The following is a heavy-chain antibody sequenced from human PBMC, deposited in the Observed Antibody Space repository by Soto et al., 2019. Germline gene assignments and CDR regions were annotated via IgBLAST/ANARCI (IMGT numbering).Heavy chain of an antibody. CDR1: GGTFSSYA. CDR2: IIPIFGTA. J-gene: IGHJ5*02. D-gene: IGHD2-2*01. CDR3: ARIQARYQLLNWFDP. V-gene: IGHV1-69*13. Sequence: GASVKVSCKASGGTFSSYAISWVRQAPGQGLEWMGGIIPIFGTANYAQKFQGRVTITADESTSTAYMELSSLRSEDTAVYYCARIQARYQLLNWFDPWGQGTLVTVSS.